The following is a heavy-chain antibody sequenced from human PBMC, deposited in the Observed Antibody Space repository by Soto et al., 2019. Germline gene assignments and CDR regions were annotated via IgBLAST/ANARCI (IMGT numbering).Heavy chain of an antibody. CDR3: ARVGYCGGGSCYANWYFDL. J-gene: IGHJ2*01. D-gene: IGHD2-15*01. Sequence: SETLSLTCTVSGGSISSYYWSWIRQPPGKGLEWIGYIYYSGSTNYNPSLKSRVTISVDTPKNQFSLKLSSVTAADTAVYYCARVGYCGGGSCYANWYFDLWGRGTLVTVSS. CDR1: GGSISSYY. V-gene: IGHV4-59*08. CDR2: IYYSGST.